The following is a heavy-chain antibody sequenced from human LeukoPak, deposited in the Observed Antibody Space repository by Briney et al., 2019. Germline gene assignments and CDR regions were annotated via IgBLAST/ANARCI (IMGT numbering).Heavy chain of an antibody. J-gene: IGHJ4*02. Sequence: GGSLRLSCAASGFTFSNYGMSWGREAPGKGVEGGSGMSGSGGSTYYAASVKGRFTISRDHSKDMLVLQMNSLRGEDRAVYYCAKDSLRTVPKASFDYWGQGPLVTVS. D-gene: IGHD2-2*01. CDR1: GFTFSNYG. CDR2: MSGSGGST. V-gene: IGHV3-23*01. CDR3: AKDSLRTVPKASFDY.